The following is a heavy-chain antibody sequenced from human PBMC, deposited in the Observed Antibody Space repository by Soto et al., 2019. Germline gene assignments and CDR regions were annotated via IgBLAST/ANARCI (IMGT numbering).Heavy chain of an antibody. Sequence: QVQLQESGPGLVKPSQTLSLTCTVSGGSISSGGYYWSWIRQHPGKGLEWIGYIYYSGSTYYNPSLKSRVTISVDTSKNQFSLKLGSVTAADTAVYYCARELDDYGDYVIDYWGQGTLVTVSS. CDR1: GGSISSGGYY. V-gene: IGHV4-31*03. D-gene: IGHD4-17*01. CDR2: IYYSGST. J-gene: IGHJ4*02. CDR3: ARELDDYGDYVIDY.